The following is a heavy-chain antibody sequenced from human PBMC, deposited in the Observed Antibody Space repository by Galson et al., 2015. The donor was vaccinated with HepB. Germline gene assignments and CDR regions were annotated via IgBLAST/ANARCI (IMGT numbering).Heavy chain of an antibody. V-gene: IGHV1-3*01. CDR2: INAGNGNT. J-gene: IGHJ3*02. CDR3: ARVPGEDAFDI. CDR1: GYTFTSYA. D-gene: IGHD7-27*01. Sequence: SVKVSCKASGYTFTSYAMNWVRQAPGQRLEWMGWINAGNGNTKYSQKFQGRVTITRDTSASTAYMELSSLRSEDTAVYYCARVPGEDAFDIWGQGTMVTVSS.